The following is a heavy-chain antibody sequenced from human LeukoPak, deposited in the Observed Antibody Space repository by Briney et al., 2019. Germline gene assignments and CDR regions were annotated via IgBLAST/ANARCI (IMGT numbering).Heavy chain of an antibody. CDR1: GGSFSGYY. Sequence: PSETLSLTCAVYGGSFSGYYWSWIRQPPGKGLEWIGEINHSGSTNYNPSLKSRVTISVDTSKNQFSLKLSSVTAADTAVYYCARELAYCGGDCYSSWGQGTLVTVSS. V-gene: IGHV4-34*01. CDR3: ARELAYCGGDCYSS. D-gene: IGHD2-21*02. J-gene: IGHJ5*02. CDR2: INHSGST.